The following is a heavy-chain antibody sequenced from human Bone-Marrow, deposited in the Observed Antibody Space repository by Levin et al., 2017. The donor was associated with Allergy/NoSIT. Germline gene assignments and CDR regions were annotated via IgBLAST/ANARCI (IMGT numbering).Heavy chain of an antibody. J-gene: IGHJ6*03. V-gene: IGHV3-15*01. CDR1: GFTFSNAW. Sequence: PGGSLRLSCAASGFTFSNAWMSWVRQAPGKGLEWVGRIKSKTDGGTTDYAAPVKGRFTISRDDSKNTLYLQMNSLKTEDTAVYYCTTDQSSSSDYYYYYMDGWGKGTTVTVSS. CDR3: TTDQSSSSDYYYYYMDG. D-gene: IGHD6-6*01. CDR2: IKSKTDGGTT.